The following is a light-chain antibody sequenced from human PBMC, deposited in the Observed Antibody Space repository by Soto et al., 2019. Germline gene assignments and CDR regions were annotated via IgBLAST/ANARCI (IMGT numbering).Light chain of an antibody. CDR1: QSVRSSY. J-gene: IGKJ1*01. CDR3: QHYGDSRT. CDR2: DTS. Sequence: EIVLTQSPGTLSMSPGERATLSCRASQSVRSSYLAWYQQKPGQAPRLLIYDTSSRDSGIPDRFSGSGSGTDFTLTISRLEPEDFAVYYCQHYGDSRTFGQGTKVETK. V-gene: IGKV3-20*01.